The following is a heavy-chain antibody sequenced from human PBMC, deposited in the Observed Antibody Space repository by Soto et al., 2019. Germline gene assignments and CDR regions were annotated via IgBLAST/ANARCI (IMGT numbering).Heavy chain of an antibody. V-gene: IGHV1-69*02. CDR3: ARYEEITTNRPGRLDY. CDR2: IIPILGIA. Sequence: GASVKVSCKASGGTFSSYTISWVRQAPGQGLEWMGRIIPILGIANYAQKFQGRVTITADKSTSTAYMELSSLRSEDTAVYYCARYEEITTNRPGRLDYWGQGTLVTV. CDR1: GGTFSSYT. D-gene: IGHD3-22*01. J-gene: IGHJ4*02.